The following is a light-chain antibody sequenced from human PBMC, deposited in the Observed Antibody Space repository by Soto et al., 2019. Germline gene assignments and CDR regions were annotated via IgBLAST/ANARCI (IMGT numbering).Light chain of an antibody. V-gene: IGLV2-14*01. CDR1: SSDVGGYNY. CDR3: NSFTSNNTWV. CDR2: EVN. J-gene: IGLJ3*02. Sequence: QSALTQPASVSGSPGQSITISCTGTSSDVGGYNYVSWYQQHPGKAPKLMIYEVNNWPSGVSNRFSGSKSGNTASLTISGLQAEDEADYYCNSFTSNNTWVFGGGTKLTVL.